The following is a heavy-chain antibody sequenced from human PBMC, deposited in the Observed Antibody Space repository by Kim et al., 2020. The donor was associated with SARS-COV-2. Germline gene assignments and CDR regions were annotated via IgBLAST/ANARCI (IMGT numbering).Heavy chain of an antibody. V-gene: IGHV3-23*01. J-gene: IGHJ4*02. CDR2: ISSSGGST. CDR3: AGDTRVGASTSYFDY. CDR1: GFTFSSYA. D-gene: IGHD1-26*01. Sequence: GGSLRLSCAASGFTFSSYAMTWVRQAPGKGLEWVSTISSSGGSTYYADSVKGRFTISRDNSKNTLYQLMNSMSAEDTAVYYCAGDTRVGASTSYFDYWGQGTLVSVSS.